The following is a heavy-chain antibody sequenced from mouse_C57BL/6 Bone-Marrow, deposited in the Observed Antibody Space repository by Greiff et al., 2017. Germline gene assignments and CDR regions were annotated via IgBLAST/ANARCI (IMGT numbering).Heavy chain of an antibody. CDR1: GFNIKDYD. CDR3: ASPLYDGYYSYAMDY. Sequence: VQLQQSGAELVKPGASVKLSCTASGFNIKDYDMHWVKQRTEQGLEWIGRIDPEDGETKYAPKFPGKDTITADTSSNTAYLQLSSLTSEDTAVYYCASPLYDGYYSYAMDYWGQGTSVTVSS. V-gene: IGHV14-2*01. D-gene: IGHD2-3*01. J-gene: IGHJ4*01. CDR2: IDPEDGET.